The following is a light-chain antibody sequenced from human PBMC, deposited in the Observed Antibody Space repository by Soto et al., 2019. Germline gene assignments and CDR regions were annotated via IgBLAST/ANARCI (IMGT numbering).Light chain of an antibody. CDR1: QTVSNIY. CDR3: QQFDDLPPALT. J-gene: IGKJ2*01. V-gene: IGKV3-20*01. Sequence: SVLTQSPGTLSLSPGERATLSCRASQTVSNIYLSWYEQKPGQAPRLLIYVASIRATGIPDRFSGSRSGVDFTLTISRLEPEDFAVSYGQQFDDLPPALTFGQGIKLEI. CDR2: VAS.